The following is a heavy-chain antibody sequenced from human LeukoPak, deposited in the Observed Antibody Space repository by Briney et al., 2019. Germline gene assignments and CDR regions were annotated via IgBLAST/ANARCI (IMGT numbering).Heavy chain of an antibody. Sequence: SVKVSCKASGGNFSSYAISWVRQAPGQGLEWMGRIIPILGIANYAQKFQGRVTITADKSTSTAYMELSSLRSEDTAVYYCARDVRYSSGSEEYFQHWGQGTLVTVSS. D-gene: IGHD6-19*01. V-gene: IGHV1-69*04. J-gene: IGHJ1*01. CDR2: IIPILGIA. CDR1: GGNFSSYA. CDR3: ARDVRYSSGSEEYFQH.